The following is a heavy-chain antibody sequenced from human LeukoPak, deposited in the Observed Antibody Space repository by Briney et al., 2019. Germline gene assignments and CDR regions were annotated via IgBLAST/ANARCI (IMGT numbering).Heavy chain of an antibody. D-gene: IGHD3-10*01. CDR3: ARDRRGYYGSGSFDAFDI. V-gene: IGHV3-53*01. Sequence: GGSLRLSCAASGFTFSDYYMSWIRQAPGKGLEWVSVIYSGGSTYYAGSVKGRFTISRDNSKNTLYLQMNSLRAEDTAVYYCARDRRGYYGSGSFDAFDIWGQGTMVAVSS. J-gene: IGHJ3*02. CDR1: GFTFSDYY. CDR2: IYSGGST.